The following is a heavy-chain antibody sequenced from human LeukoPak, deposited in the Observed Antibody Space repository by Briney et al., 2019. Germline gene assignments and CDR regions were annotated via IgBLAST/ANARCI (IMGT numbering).Heavy chain of an antibody. Sequence: EASVKVSCKASGGTFSSYAISLVRQAPGQGLEWMGGIIPIFGTANYAQKFQGRVTITTDESTSTAYMELSSLRSEDTAVYYCALGGRYYYDSSGYYPFDYWGQGTLVTVSS. V-gene: IGHV1-69*05. CDR3: ALGGRYYYDSSGYYPFDY. CDR2: IIPIFGTA. CDR1: GGTFSSYA. J-gene: IGHJ4*02. D-gene: IGHD3-22*01.